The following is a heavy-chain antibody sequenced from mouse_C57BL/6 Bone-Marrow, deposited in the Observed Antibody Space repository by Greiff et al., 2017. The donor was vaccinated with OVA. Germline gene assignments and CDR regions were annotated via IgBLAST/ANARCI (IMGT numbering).Heavy chain of an antibody. J-gene: IGHJ3*01. V-gene: IGHV1-55*01. CDR2: IYPGSGST. CDR3: ARGSFYYYGSRGGFAY. D-gene: IGHD1-1*01. Sequence: VKLQQPGAELVKPGASVKMSCKASGYTFTSYWITWVKQRPGQGLEWIGDIYPGSGSTNYNEKFKSKATLTVDTSSSTAYMQLSSLTSEDSAVYYCARGSFYYYGSRGGFAYWGQGTLVTVSA. CDR1: GYTFTSYW.